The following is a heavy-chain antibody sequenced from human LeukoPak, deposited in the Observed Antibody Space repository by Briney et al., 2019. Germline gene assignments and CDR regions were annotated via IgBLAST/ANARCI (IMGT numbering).Heavy chain of an antibody. V-gene: IGHV3-48*01. CDR1: GFTFSSYS. CDR2: ISSGGNTI. CDR3: ARDNGYWYFDL. J-gene: IGHJ2*01. Sequence: GGSLRLSCAASGFTFSSYSMNWVRQAPGKGLEWLSYISSGGNTIYSADSVKGRFTISRDNAKTSLYLQMNTLRAEDTAVYYCARDNGYWYFDLWGRGTLVTVSS.